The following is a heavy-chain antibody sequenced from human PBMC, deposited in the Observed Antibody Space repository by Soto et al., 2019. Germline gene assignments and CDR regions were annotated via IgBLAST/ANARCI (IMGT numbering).Heavy chain of an antibody. V-gene: IGHV3-23*01. CDR2: ISGSGGST. Sequence: EVQLLESGGGLVQPGGSLRLSCAASGFTFSSYAMSWVRQAPGKGLEWVSAISGSGGSTYYADSVKGRFTISRDNSKNTLYLQMTSLRAEDTAVYYCAKGTEQQLVPSYYYGMDVWGQGTTVTVSS. D-gene: IGHD6-13*01. CDR1: GFTFSSYA. CDR3: AKGTEQQLVPSYYYGMDV. J-gene: IGHJ6*02.